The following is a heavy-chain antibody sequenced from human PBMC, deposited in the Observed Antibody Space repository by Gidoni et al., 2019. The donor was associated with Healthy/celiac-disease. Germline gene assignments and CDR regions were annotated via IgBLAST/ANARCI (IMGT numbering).Heavy chain of an antibody. J-gene: IGHJ4*02. Sequence: QVQLQQWGAGLLKPSETLSLTCAVYGGSFSGYYWSWIRQPPGKGLEWIGEINQSGSTNYNPSLKSRVTRSVDTSKNQFSLKLSSVTAADTAVYYCARERLYYSSSSKPLDYWGQGTLVTVSS. D-gene: IGHD6-6*01. CDR1: GGSFSGYY. CDR3: ARERLYYSSSSKPLDY. CDR2: INQSGST. V-gene: IGHV4-34*01.